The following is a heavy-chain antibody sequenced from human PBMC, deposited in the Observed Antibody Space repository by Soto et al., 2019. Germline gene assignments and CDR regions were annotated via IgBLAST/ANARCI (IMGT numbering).Heavy chain of an antibody. D-gene: IGHD3-22*01. CDR1: GFTFNNYN. CDR3: ASDPSSDYFI. J-gene: IGHJ4*02. V-gene: IGHV3-21*01. Sequence: GGSLRLSCAASGFTFNNYNMNWVRQAPGKGLEWVSSISSSSSYIYYADSVKGRFTISRDNAKNSLYLQMNSLRAEDTAVYYCASDPSSDYFIWGQGTLVTVSS. CDR2: ISSSSSYI.